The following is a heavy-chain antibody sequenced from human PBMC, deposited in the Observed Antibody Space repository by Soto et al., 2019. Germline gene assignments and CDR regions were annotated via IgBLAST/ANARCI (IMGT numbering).Heavy chain of an antibody. J-gene: IGHJ4*02. CDR2: IYYSGST. V-gene: IGHV4-61*01. D-gene: IGHD6-19*01. CDR1: GGSVSSGSYY. Sequence: PSETLSLTCTVSGGSVSSGSYYWSWIRQPPGKGLEWIGYIYYSGSTNYNPSLKSRVTISVDTSKNQFSLKLSSVTAADTAVYYCARLYSSGWLDYWGQGTLVTVSS. CDR3: ARLYSSGWLDY.